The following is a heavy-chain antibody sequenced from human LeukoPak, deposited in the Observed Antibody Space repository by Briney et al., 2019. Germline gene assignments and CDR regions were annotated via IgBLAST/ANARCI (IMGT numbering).Heavy chain of an antibody. CDR2: IYYSGST. Sequence: PSETLSLTCTVSGGSISSSSYYWGWIRQPPGKGLEWIGSIYYSGSTYYNPSLKSRVTISVDTSKNQFSLKLSSVTAADTAVYYCARHMGLRFLEWLLYPFDYWGQGTLVTVSS. J-gene: IGHJ4*02. D-gene: IGHD3-3*01. V-gene: IGHV4-39*01. CDR1: GGSISSSSYY. CDR3: ARHMGLRFLEWLLYPFDY.